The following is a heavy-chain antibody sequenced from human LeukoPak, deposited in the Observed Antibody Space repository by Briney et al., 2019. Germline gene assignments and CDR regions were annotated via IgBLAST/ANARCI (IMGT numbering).Heavy chain of an antibody. D-gene: IGHD3-3*01. J-gene: IGHJ5*02. CDR3: ARGAQGRAIFGVVRNWFDP. Sequence: SETLSLTCTVSGGSISSGSYYWSWIRQPAGKGLEWIGRIYTSGSTNYNPSLKSRVTISVDTSKNQFSLKLSSVTAADTAVYYCARGAQGRAIFGVVRNWFDPWGQGTLVTVSS. V-gene: IGHV4-61*02. CDR2: IYTSGST. CDR1: GGSISSGSYY.